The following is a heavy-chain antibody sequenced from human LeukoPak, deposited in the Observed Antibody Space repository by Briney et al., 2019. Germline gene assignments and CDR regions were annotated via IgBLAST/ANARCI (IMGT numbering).Heavy chain of an antibody. CDR3: ARIGYDSSGYTDY. CDR1: GFTFSSYA. CDR2: ISSNGGST. Sequence: GGSLRLSCAASGFTFSSYAMHWVRQAPGEGLEYVSAISSNGGSTYYANSVKGRFTISRDNSKNTLYLQMGSLRAEDMAVYYCARIGYDSSGYTDYWGQGTLVTVSS. J-gene: IGHJ4*02. D-gene: IGHD3-22*01. V-gene: IGHV3-64*01.